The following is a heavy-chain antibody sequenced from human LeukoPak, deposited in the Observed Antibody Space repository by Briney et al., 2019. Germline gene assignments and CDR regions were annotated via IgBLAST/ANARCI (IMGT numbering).Heavy chain of an antibody. CDR2: INTNTGNP. V-gene: IGHV7-4-1*02. D-gene: IGHD3-10*01. CDR3: ARSWDSYGSGSYLLPYFDY. Sequence: GASVKVSCKASGYTFTSYAMNWVRQAPGQGLEWVGWINTNTGNPTYAQGFTGRFVFSLDTSVSTAYLQISSLKAEDTAVYYCARSWDSYGSGSYLLPYFDYWGQGTLVTVSS. CDR1: GYTFTSYA. J-gene: IGHJ4*02.